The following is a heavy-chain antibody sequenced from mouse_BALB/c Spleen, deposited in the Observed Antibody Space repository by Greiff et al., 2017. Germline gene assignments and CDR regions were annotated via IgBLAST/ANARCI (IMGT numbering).Heavy chain of an antibody. CDR3: ARDCTGYYYAMDY. J-gene: IGHJ4*01. Sequence: EVQLQQSGAELVKPGASVKMSCKASGYTFTGYVMHWVKQRPGQGLEWIGYINPYNDGTKYNEKFKGKATLTADKSSSTAYMELSRLTSEDSAVYYCARDCTGYYYAMDYWGQGTSVTVSS. CDR1: GYTFTGYV. V-gene: IGHV1-14*01. D-gene: IGHD4-1*01. CDR2: INPYNDGT.